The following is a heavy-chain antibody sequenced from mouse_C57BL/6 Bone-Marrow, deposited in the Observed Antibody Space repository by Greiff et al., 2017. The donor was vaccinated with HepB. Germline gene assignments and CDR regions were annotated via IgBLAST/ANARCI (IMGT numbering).Heavy chain of an antibody. Sequence: EVQRVESGEGLVKPGGSLKLSCAASGFTFSSYAMSWVRQTPEKRLEWVAYISSGGDYIYYADTVKGRFTISRDNARNTLYLQMSSLKSEDTAMYYCTSSYYGNYVWYFDVWGTGTTVTVSS. V-gene: IGHV5-9-1*02. D-gene: IGHD2-1*01. CDR3: TSSYYGNYVWYFDV. J-gene: IGHJ1*03. CDR2: ISSGGDYI. CDR1: GFTFSSYA.